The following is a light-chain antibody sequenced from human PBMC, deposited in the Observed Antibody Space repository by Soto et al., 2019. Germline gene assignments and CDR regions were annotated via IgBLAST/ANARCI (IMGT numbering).Light chain of an antibody. Sequence: DIQMTQSPSSLSASVGDRVTITCRASQIISTYLNWYQQRAGLAPRLLIYDASNLESGVPSRFSGSGSGTEFTLTISSLQPDDFATYYCQQYNSYPITFGQGTRLEIK. CDR3: QQYNSYPIT. J-gene: IGKJ5*01. CDR2: DAS. V-gene: IGKV1-5*01. CDR1: QIISTY.